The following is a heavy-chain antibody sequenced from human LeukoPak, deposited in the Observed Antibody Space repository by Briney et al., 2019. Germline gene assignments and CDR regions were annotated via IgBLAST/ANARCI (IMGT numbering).Heavy chain of an antibody. V-gene: IGHV3-30*18. CDR2: ISYDGSNK. CDR3: AKDSETTGTYYYYYYMDV. J-gene: IGHJ6*03. D-gene: IGHD1-1*01. CDR1: GFTFSSYG. Sequence: PGGSLRLSCAASGFTFSSYGMHWVRQAPGKGLEWVAVISYDGSNKYYADSVKGRFTISRDNSKNTLYLQMNSLRAEDTAVYYCAKDSETTGTYYYYYYMDVWGKGTTVTVSS.